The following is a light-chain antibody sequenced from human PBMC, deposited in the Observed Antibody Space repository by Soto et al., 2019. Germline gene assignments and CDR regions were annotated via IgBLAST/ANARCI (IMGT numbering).Light chain of an antibody. V-gene: IGLV2-14*01. J-gene: IGLJ3*02. CDR2: EVS. CDR3: TSYTSSSTWV. Sequence: QSALTQPASVSGSPGQSITISCTGTSSDVGGYNYVSWYQQHPGKAPKLLIYEVSNRPSGGSNRFSGSQSGNTASLTISGLQAEDEADYYCTSYTSSSTWVFGGGTKVTVL. CDR1: SSDVGGYNY.